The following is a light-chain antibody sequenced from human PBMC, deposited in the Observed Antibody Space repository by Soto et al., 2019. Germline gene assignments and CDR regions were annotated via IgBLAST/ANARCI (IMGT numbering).Light chain of an antibody. CDR2: RDN. Sequence: QSALTQPPSVSGTPGQRVTISCSGGISNIGTNYVHWFQQLPGTAPKVLSNRDNQRPSGVPDRFSGSKSGTSASLAISGLRSEDEAEYYCAAWDDTVRSDVFGTGTKVTVL. CDR1: ISNIGTNY. J-gene: IGLJ1*01. V-gene: IGLV1-47*01. CDR3: AAWDDTVRSDV.